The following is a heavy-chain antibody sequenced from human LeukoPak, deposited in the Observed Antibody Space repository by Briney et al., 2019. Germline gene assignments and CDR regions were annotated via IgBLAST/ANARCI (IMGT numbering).Heavy chain of an antibody. CDR3: ARGAYCGGDCSSSDAFDI. D-gene: IGHD2-21*01. CDR1: GYTFTTYY. Sequence: ASVKVSCKASGYTFTTYYIHWVRQAPGQGLEWMGWISAYNGNTNYAQNLQGRVTMTTDTSTTTAYLELRSLRSDDTAVYYCARGAYCGGDCSSSDAFDIWGQGTMVTVSS. V-gene: IGHV1-18*04. CDR2: ISAYNGNT. J-gene: IGHJ3*02.